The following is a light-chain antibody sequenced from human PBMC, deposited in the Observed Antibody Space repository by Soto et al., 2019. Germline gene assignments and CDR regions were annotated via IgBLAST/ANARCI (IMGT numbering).Light chain of an antibody. CDR1: TSNIGSNT. CDR3: AAWDDSLKGVV. Sequence: QSVLTQSPSASGTPGQRVTISCFGSTSNIGSNTVSWYQQLPGTAPKLLIYGNNQRPSGVPDRFSVSEDGTSASLAISGLQSDDEADYYCAAWDDSLKGVVFGGGTQLTVL. CDR2: GNN. J-gene: IGLJ2*01. V-gene: IGLV1-44*01.